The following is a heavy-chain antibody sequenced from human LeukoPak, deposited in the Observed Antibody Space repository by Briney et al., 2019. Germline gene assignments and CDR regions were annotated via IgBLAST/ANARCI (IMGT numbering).Heavy chain of an antibody. CDR1: GFTFSNYA. D-gene: IGHD5-18*01. Sequence: PGRSLRLSCAASGFTFSNYAMHRVRQAPGKGLDWVAIISSDKNNKYYADSVKGRFTISRDNSKNTLYLQMNSLRAEDTAVYYCAKDLDTAMANWGQGTLVTVSS. J-gene: IGHJ4*02. CDR2: ISSDKNNK. CDR3: AKDLDTAMAN. V-gene: IGHV3-30-3*01.